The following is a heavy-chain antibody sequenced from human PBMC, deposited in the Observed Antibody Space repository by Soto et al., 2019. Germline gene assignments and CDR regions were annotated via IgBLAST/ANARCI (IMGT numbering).Heavy chain of an antibody. D-gene: IGHD5-18*01. J-gene: IGHJ4*02. CDR2: IYYSGN. CDR3: ALGGYNYGRPFDF. CDR1: GGSISNFQ. V-gene: IGHV4-59*01. Sequence: SEALSRTCDVSGGSISNFQLIWVRQPPGKGLEWIGYIYYSGNYYNPSLTSRVSMSLDKSKNQFSLHLKSVTAADTALYFCALGGYNYGRPFDFWGQGTRVTVSS.